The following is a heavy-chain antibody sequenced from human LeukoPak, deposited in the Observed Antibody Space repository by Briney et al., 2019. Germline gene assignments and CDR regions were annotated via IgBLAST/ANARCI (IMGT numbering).Heavy chain of an antibody. CDR2: ISSSSSYI. D-gene: IGHD7-27*01. V-gene: IGHV3-21*01. Sequence: PGGSLRLSCAASGFTFSSYSMNWVRQAPGKGLEWVSSISSSSSYIYYADSVKGRFTISRDNAKNSLYLQMNSLRAEDTAVYYCARANWGFRFYFDYWGQGTLVTVSS. J-gene: IGHJ4*02. CDR1: GFTFSSYS. CDR3: ARANWGFRFYFDY.